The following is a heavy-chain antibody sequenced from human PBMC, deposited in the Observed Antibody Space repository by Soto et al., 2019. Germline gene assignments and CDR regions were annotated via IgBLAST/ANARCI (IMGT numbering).Heavy chain of an antibody. CDR2: IYARGST. CDR3: AGIGEEIYYGMDV. Sequence: QVQLQESGPGLVKPSETLSLTCTVSGGSMRSYYWNWIRQPAGEGLEWIGRIYARGSTKHNPSLESRVTMFVDVSQNQFSLRLTSVTAADTAVYYCAGIGEEIYYGMDVWGQGTTVTVSS. V-gene: IGHV4-4*07. CDR1: GGSMRSYY. J-gene: IGHJ6*02. D-gene: IGHD3-3*01.